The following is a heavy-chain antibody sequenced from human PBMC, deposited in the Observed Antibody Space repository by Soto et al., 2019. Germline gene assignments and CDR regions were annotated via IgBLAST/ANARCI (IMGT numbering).Heavy chain of an antibody. CDR2: IYFRGTT. Sequence: XETLSLTCTVSGGSISPYYWSWIRQSPGKGLEWLGYIYFRGTTNYNPSLKSRLTISVDTSKNQFSLNLMSVTAADTAVYYCARGGIAAAGTSGNWFDPWGQGILVTVSS. CDR3: ARGGIAAAGTSGNWFDP. V-gene: IGHV4-59*01. CDR1: GGSISPYY. D-gene: IGHD6-13*01. J-gene: IGHJ5*02.